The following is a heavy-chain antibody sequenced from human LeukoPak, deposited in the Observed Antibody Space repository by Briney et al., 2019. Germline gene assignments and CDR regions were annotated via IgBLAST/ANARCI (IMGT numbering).Heavy chain of an antibody. D-gene: IGHD6-19*01. J-gene: IGHJ4*02. Sequence: ASVKVSCKASGYTFTGYYMHWVRQAPGQGLEWMGWLNPKRGGTNYAQKFQGRVTMTRDTSITTAYMELSRLTSDDTAVYYCARGAGIAVAGEVFDYWGQGTLVTVSS. CDR3: ARGAGIAVAGEVFDY. CDR1: GYTFTGYY. CDR2: LNPKRGGT. V-gene: IGHV1-2*02.